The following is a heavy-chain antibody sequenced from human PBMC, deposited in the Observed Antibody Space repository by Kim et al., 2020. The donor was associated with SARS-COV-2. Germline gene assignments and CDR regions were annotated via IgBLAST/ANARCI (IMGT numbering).Heavy chain of an antibody. D-gene: IGHD5-18*01. CDR3: AREGNTAMANYYFDY. J-gene: IGHJ4*02. Sequence: QGFTGRFVFSLDTSVSTAYLQISSLKAEDTAVYYCAREGNTAMANYYFDYWGQGTLVTVSS. V-gene: IGHV7-4-1*02.